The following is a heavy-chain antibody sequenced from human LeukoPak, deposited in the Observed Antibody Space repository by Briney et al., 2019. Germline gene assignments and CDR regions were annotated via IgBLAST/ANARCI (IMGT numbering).Heavy chain of an antibody. CDR1: GFTFSSYW. CDR3: ARFPYYYDSSGYYYLNYYYGMDV. J-gene: IGHJ6*02. V-gene: IGHV3-7*01. D-gene: IGHD3-22*01. Sequence: GGSLRLSCAASGFTFSSYWMSWVRQAPGKGLEWVANIKRDGSEKYYVDSVKGRFTISRDNAKNSLYLQMNSLRAEDTAVYYCARFPYYYDSSGYYYLNYYYGMDVWGQGTTVTVSS. CDR2: IKRDGSEK.